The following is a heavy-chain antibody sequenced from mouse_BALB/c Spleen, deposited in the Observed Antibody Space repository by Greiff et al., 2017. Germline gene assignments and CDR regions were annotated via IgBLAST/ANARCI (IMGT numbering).Heavy chain of an antibody. CDR2: IDPENGNT. D-gene: IGHD1-2*01. Sequence: EVQRVESGAELVRPGALVKLSCKASGFNIKDYYMHWVKQRPEQGLEWIGWIDPENGNTIYDPKFQGKASITADTSSNTAYLQLSSQTSEDTAVYYCASRSPITTATADWGQGTTLTVSS. V-gene: IGHV14-1*02. CDR3: ASRSPITTATAD. J-gene: IGHJ2*01. CDR1: GFNIKDYY.